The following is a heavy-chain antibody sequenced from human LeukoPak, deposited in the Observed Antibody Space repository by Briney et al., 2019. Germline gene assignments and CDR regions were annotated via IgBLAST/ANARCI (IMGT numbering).Heavy chain of an antibody. D-gene: IGHD5-12*01. CDR2: IRSKNYGGTT. Sequence: GGSLRLPCTGSGFTFGDYAMNWVRQAPGKGLEWLGFIRSKNYGGTTEYAASVKGRFTISRDDSKSIAYLQMNSLKTEDTAMYYCTRVIVATKDYWGQGTLVTVSS. CDR3: TRVIVATKDY. J-gene: IGHJ4*02. V-gene: IGHV3-49*04. CDR1: GFTFGDYA.